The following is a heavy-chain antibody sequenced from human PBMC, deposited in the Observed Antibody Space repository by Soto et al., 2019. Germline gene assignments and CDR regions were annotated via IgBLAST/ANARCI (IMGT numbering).Heavy chain of an antibody. CDR2: IFSNDEK. CDR1: GFSLSNARMG. CDR3: ARGRLVGDYFYYYYGMDV. Sequence: SGPTLVNPTETLTLTCTVSGFSLSNARMGVSWIRQPPGKALEWLAHIFSNDEKSYSTSLKSRLTISKDTSKSQVVLTMTNMDPVDTATYYCARGRLVGDYFYYYYGMDVWGQGTTVTVSS. V-gene: IGHV2-26*01. J-gene: IGHJ6*02. D-gene: IGHD4-17*01.